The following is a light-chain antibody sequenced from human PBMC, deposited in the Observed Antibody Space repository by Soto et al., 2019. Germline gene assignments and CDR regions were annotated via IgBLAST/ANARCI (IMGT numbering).Light chain of an antibody. CDR3: SSYTSSSTHYV. J-gene: IGLJ1*01. Sequence: QSVLTQPASVSGSPGQSITISCTGTSSDVGGYNYVSWYQQHPGKAPKLMIYGVSNRPSGVSNRFSGSKSGNTASLTISGLQAEDDADYYCSSYTSSSTHYVFGTGTKFTVL. CDR2: GVS. V-gene: IGLV2-14*01. CDR1: SSDVGGYNY.